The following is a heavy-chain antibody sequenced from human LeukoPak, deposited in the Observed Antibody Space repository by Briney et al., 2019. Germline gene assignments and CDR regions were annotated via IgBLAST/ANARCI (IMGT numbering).Heavy chain of an antibody. V-gene: IGHV1-18*01. CDR2: ISAYNGNT. J-gene: IGHJ4*02. CDR3: ARGMKPFDY. CDR1: GYNLNSYG. D-gene: IGHD3-10*01. Sequence: ASVKVSCKASGYNLNSYGITWVRQAPGQGLEWMGWISAYNGNTNYAQILQGRVTMTTDTSTSTAYMELRSLSSDDTAAYYCARGMKPFDYWGQGTLVTVSS.